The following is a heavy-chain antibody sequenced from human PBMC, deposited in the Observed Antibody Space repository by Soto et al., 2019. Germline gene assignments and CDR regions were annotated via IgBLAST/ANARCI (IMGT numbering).Heavy chain of an antibody. V-gene: IGHV4-31*03. J-gene: IGHJ4*02. CDR3: ARGKSHDFWSGYRGLGFLDY. D-gene: IGHD3-3*01. CDR2: IYYSGST. Sequence: PSETLSLTCTVSGGSISSGGYYWSWIRQHPGKGLEWIGYIYYSGSTYYNPSLKSRVTISVDTSKNQFSLKLSSVTAADTAVYYCARGKSHDFWSGYRGLGFLDYWGQGTLVTVSS. CDR1: GGSISSGGYY.